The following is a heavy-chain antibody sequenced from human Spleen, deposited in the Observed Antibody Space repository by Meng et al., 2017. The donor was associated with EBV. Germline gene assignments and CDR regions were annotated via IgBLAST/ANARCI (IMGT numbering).Heavy chain of an antibody. J-gene: IGHJ4*02. D-gene: IGHD3-3*01. CDR1: GFTFRNHW. CDR3: ATIPY. CDR2: ISADGTST. Sequence: EGALVESGGGLVQPGGSLRPSCAHSGFTFRNHWMHWVRQAPGKGLVWVSRISADGTSTTYADSVKGRFNISRDNANNTVYLQMNSLRAEDTAVYYCATIPYWGQGTLVTVSS. V-gene: IGHV3-74*01.